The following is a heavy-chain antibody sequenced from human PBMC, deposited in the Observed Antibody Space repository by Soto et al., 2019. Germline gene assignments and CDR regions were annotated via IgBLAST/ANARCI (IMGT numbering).Heavy chain of an antibody. J-gene: IGHJ5*02. Sequence: PSETLSLTCTVSGGSISSSSYYWGWIRQPPGKGLEWIGNIYYSGSTYYNPSLKSRVTISVDTSKNQFSLKLTSVTAADAALYYCARDFFDSSDYTTNWFDPWGRGTLVTVSS. V-gene: IGHV4-39*01. CDR1: GGSISSSSYY. CDR3: ARDFFDSSDYTTNWFDP. CDR2: IYYSGST. D-gene: IGHD3-22*01.